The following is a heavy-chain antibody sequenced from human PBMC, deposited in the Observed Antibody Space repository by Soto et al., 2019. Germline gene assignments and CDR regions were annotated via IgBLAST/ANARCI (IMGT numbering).Heavy chain of an antibody. V-gene: IGHV3-23*01. CDR2: ISTRGGRT. Sequence: GGSLRLSCAASGVSFSSYAMSWVRQAPPKGLEWVSSISTRGGRTYYADSVKGRFSISRDNSANAVFLDMDNLRAEDTGIYYCAKEFYFDCFGQYSHLYIDFWGQGALVTGSS. CDR1: GVSFSSYA. CDR3: AKEFYFDCFGQYSHLYIDF. D-gene: IGHD3-22*01. J-gene: IGHJ4*02.